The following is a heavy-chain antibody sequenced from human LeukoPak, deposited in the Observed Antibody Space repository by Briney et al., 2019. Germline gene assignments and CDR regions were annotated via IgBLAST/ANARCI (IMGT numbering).Heavy chain of an antibody. CDR1: GFAFSSYS. J-gene: IGHJ4*02. CDR2: ITRSSSAK. V-gene: IGHV3-48*01. Sequence: GGSLRLSCVASGFAFSSYSMNWVRQAPGKGLEWVSYITRSSSAKFYADSVKGRFTISRDNAENLLYLQMNSLRAEDTAVYYCTRDQEGSDYWGQGTLVTVSS. CDR3: TRDQEGSDY.